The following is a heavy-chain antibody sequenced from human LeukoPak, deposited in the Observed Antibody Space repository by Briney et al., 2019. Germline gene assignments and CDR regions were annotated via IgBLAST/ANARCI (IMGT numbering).Heavy chain of an antibody. V-gene: IGHV1-69*04. J-gene: IGHJ6*02. CDR2: IIPILGIA. D-gene: IGHD6-13*01. CDR1: GGTLSSYA. Sequence: ASVKVSCKASGGTLSSYAISWVRQAPGQGLEWMGRIIPILGIANYAQKFQGRVTITADKSTSTAYMELSSLRSEDTAVYYCARDPVGIAAAGDRYYYGVDVWGQGTTVTVSS. CDR3: ARDPVGIAAAGDRYYYGVDV.